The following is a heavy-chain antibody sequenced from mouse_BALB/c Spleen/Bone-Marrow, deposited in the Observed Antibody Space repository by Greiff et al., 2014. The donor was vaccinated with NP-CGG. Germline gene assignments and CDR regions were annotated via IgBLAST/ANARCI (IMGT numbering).Heavy chain of an antibody. CDR1: GYTFINYW. CDR2: IYPGNSDT. V-gene: IGHV1-5*01. D-gene: IGHD2-4*01. J-gene: IGHJ3*01. CDR3: TCFYYDYDGLGWFAY. Sequence: EVQLQQSGTVLARPGASVKMSCKASGYTFINYWMHWVKQRPGQGLEWIGAIYPGNSDTSYNQKFKAKAKLTAVTSTNTAYMELSSLTNEDSAVYYCTCFYYDYDGLGWFAYWGQGTLVTVSA.